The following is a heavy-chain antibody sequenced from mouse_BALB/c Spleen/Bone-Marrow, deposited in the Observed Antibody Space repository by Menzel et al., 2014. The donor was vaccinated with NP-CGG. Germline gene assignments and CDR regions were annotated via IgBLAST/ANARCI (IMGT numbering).Heavy chain of an antibody. D-gene: IGHD2-3*01. CDR2: INPNNGGT. CDR1: GYTFTDYN. CDR3: ATYDQVLPYFDY. V-gene: IGHV1-18*01. Sequence: EVQLQQSGPELVKPGASVKIPCKASGYTFTDYNMDWVKQSHGKSLEWIGDINPNNGGTIYNQKFKGKATLTVDKSSNTAYMELRSLTSEDTAVYYCATYDQVLPYFDYWGQGTTLTVSS. J-gene: IGHJ2*01.